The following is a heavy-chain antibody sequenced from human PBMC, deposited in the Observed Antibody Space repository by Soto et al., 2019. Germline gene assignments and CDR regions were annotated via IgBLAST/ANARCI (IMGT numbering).Heavy chain of an antibody. V-gene: IGHV4-61*01. CDR3: ARSGGGSGWL. D-gene: IGHD6-19*01. CDR2: ICYSVIT. Sequence: KTSETLSLTCTASGDSVSSSTKCWSWVRQPPGKALEWIAYICYSVITKYEPSLKSRVTISRDTSKNQLSLKMTSVTAEDTAVYYCARSGGGSGWLGGQGTLVTVSS. J-gene: IGHJ4*02. CDR1: GDSVSSSTKC.